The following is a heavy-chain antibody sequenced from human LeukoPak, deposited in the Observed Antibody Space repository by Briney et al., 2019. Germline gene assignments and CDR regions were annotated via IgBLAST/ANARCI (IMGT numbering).Heavy chain of an antibody. J-gene: IGHJ6*02. V-gene: IGHV4-31*03. D-gene: IGHD1-26*01. CDR1: GGTISSGDYY. CDR2: IYYSGNT. Sequence: SETLSLTCTVSGGTISSGDYYWSWIRQHPGKDLEWIGYIYYSGNTYYNPSLKSRVTISVDTSNNQFSLNLSSVTAADTAVYYCARDHSGTYFGFYYYGTDVWGQGTTVTVSS. CDR3: ARDHSGTYFGFYYYGTDV.